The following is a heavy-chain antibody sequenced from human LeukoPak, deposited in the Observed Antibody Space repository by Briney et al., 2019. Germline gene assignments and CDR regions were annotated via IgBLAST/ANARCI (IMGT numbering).Heavy chain of an antibody. Sequence: ASVKVSCKASGYTFTSYYIHWVRQAPGQGLEWMGVINPSGDSTSYAQKFQGRVTMTRDTCTSTVYMELSSLRSEDTAVHYCARSMIRGVTYYFDYWGQGTLVTVSS. CDR3: ARSMIRGVTYYFDY. CDR2: INPSGDST. D-gene: IGHD3-10*01. V-gene: IGHV1-46*01. CDR1: GYTFTSYY. J-gene: IGHJ4*02.